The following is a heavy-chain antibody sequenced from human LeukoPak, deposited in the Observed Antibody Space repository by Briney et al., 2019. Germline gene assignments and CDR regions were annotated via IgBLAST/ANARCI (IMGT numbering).Heavy chain of an antibody. CDR3: ARERSSSWSAVDY. Sequence: SETLSLTCTVSGGSISGYYWSWIRQPPGKGLEWIGYIYYSGNSNYNPSLKSRVTISADTSKNQFSLNLSSVTAADTAVYYCARERSSSWSAVDYCGQGTLVTVSS. CDR2: IYYSGNS. CDR1: GGSISGYY. D-gene: IGHD6-6*01. V-gene: IGHV4-59*01. J-gene: IGHJ4*02.